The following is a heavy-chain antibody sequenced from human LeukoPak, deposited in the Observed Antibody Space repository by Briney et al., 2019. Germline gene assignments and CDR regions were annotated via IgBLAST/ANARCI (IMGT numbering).Heavy chain of an antibody. Sequence: GGSLRLSCAASGFTVSSNYMSWVRQAPGKGLEWVSVIYSGGSTYYADSVKGRFTISRDNSKNTLYLQMNSLRAEDTAVYYCARDGDYDFWSGYYGGHYYYYYMDVWGKGTTVTVSS. V-gene: IGHV3-66*01. CDR2: IYSGGST. D-gene: IGHD3-3*01. CDR1: GFTVSSNY. CDR3: ARDGDYDFWSGYYGGHYYYYYMDV. J-gene: IGHJ6*03.